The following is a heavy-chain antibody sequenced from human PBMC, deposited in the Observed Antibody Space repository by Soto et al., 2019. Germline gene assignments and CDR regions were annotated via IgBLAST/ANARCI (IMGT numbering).Heavy chain of an antibody. CDR1: GYPFTGHY. Sequence: GASVKVSWKTSGYPFTGHYIHWLRQAPGQGFEWLGWISNSGDTKYAQNFQGRVSMTRDTSITTAYMELKGLQSGDTAVYYCARGGSWYAFWGQGTLVTVSS. V-gene: IGHV1-2*02. J-gene: IGHJ4*02. CDR2: ISNSGDT. CDR3: ARGGSWYAF. D-gene: IGHD6-13*01.